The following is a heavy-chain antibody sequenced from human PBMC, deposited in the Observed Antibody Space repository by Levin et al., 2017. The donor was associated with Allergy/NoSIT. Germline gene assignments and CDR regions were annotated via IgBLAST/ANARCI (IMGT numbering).Heavy chain of an antibody. CDR3: ARATDHYYGRGFDD. Sequence: QTLSLTCTFSGFSLTTSGMCVSWIRQPPGNALEWLARIDWDDDKYYSTSLKTSLTISRDPSKNHVVLTMTSMDPGDTATYYCARATDHYYGRGFDDRGEGTPVTFSS. J-gene: IGHJ4*02. CDR2: IDWDDDK. CDR1: GFSLTTSGMC. D-gene: IGHD3-10*01. V-gene: IGHV2-70*11.